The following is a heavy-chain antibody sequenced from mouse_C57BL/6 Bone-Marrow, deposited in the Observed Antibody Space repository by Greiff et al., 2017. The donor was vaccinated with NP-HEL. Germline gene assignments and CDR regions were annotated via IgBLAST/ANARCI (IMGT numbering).Heavy chain of an antibody. CDR3: AREGRVYDGYPYYFDY. J-gene: IGHJ2*01. V-gene: IGHV1-82*01. D-gene: IGHD2-3*01. CDR2: IYPGDGDT. Sequence: QVQLKQSGPELVKPGASVKISCKASGYAFSSSWMNWVKQRPGKGLEWIGRIYPGDGDTNYNGKFKGKATLTADKSSSTAYMQLSSLTSEDSAVYFCAREGRVYDGYPYYFDYWGQGTTLTVSS. CDR1: GYAFSSSW.